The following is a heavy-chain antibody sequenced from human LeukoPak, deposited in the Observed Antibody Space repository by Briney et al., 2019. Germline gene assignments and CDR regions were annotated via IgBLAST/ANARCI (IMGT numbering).Heavy chain of an antibody. CDR1: GGSFSGYY. V-gene: IGHV4-34*01. J-gene: IGHJ5*02. CDR3: ARDLAMTGWFDP. Sequence: SETLSLTCAVYGGSFSGYYWSWIRQPPGKGLEWIGEINHSGSTNYNPSLKSRVTISVDTSKNQFSLKLSSVTAADTAVYYCARDLAMTGWFDPWGQGTLVTVSP. CDR2: INHSGST.